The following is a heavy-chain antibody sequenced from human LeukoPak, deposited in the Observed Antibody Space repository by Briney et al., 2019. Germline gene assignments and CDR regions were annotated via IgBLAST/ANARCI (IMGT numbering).Heavy chain of an antibody. D-gene: IGHD2-2*01. J-gene: IGHJ4*02. CDR3: ARTGSTCFDY. V-gene: IGHV3-21*01. CDR2: ISSSSSYI. CDR1: GFTFSSYS. Sequence: GGSLRLSCAAPGFTFSSYSMNWVRQAPGKGLEWVSSISSSSSYIYYADSVKGRFTISRDNSKNTLYLQMNSLRAEDTAVYYCARTGSTCFDYWGQGTLVTVSS.